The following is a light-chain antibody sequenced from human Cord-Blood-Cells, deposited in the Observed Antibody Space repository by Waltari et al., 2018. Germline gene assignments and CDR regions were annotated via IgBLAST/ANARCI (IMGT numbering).Light chain of an antibody. J-gene: IGLJ2*01. CDR3: NSRDSSGNHVV. Sequence: SSELTQDPAVSVALGQTVRITSQGDSLRSYSASRYQHKPGQAPVLVIYGKNNRPSGIPDRFSGSSSGNTASLTITGAQAEDEADYYCNSRDSSGNHVVFGGGTKLTVL. CDR2: GKN. V-gene: IGLV3-19*01. CDR1: SLRSYS.